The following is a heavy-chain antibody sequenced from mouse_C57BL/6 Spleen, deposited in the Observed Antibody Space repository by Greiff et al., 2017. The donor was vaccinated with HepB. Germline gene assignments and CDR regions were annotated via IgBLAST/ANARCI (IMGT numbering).Heavy chain of an antibody. J-gene: IGHJ4*01. CDR3: GRDLGSPVAMDY. CDR1: GFNIKDYY. V-gene: IGHV14-2*01. CDR2: IDPEDGET. Sequence: EVQLQQSGAELVKPGASVKLSCTASGFNIKDYYMHWVKQRPEQGLEWIGRIDPEDGETKYAPNFQGKATITADTSSNTAYLQLSSLTSEDTAVYYCGRDLGSPVAMDYGGQGTSVTVSS. D-gene: IGHD3-3*01.